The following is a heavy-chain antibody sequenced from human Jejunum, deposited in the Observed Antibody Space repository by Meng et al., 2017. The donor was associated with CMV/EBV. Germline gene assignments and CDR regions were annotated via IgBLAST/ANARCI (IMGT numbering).Heavy chain of an antibody. Sequence: WSGGVRQRPGKGLEWRGIIYPGDSDTRYSPSFQGQVTISVDQAISTAFLQWNSLKASDTATYFCATLAHVQYIYGRWYFAHWGQGTLVTVSS. D-gene: IGHD5-18*01. CDR2: IYPGDSDT. CDR1: W. V-gene: IGHV5-51*01. CDR3: ATLAHVQYIYGRWYFAH. J-gene: IGHJ4*02.